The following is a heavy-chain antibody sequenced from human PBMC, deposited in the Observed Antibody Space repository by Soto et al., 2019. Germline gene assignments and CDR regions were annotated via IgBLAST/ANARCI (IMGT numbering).Heavy chain of an antibody. Sequence: QITLKESGPTLVKPTQTLTLTCTFSGFSLTTDAVGVGWIRQPPGKALEWLALIYWDDDKRYSPGQKSRLTITNDDSRNQVVLTLTNMDPADTATYYCAHVYWVAAGIRYYFDYWGQGTLVTVSS. CDR3: AHVYWVAAGIRYYFDY. J-gene: IGHJ4*02. V-gene: IGHV2-5*02. D-gene: IGHD1-1*01. CDR1: GFSLTTDAVG. CDR2: IYWDDDK.